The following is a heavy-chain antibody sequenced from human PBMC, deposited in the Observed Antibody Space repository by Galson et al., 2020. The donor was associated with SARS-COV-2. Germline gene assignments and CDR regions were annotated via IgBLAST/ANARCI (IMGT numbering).Heavy chain of an antibody. V-gene: IGHV3-7*03. J-gene: IGHJ6*02. Sequence: GGSLRLSCAASGFTFSSYWMSWVRQAPGKGLEWVANIKQDGSEKYYVDSVKGRFTISRDNAKNSLYLQMNSLRAEDTAVYYCARDLVTTADEGNYYYYYGMDVWGQGTTVTVSS. CDR3: ARDLVTTADEGNYYYYYGMDV. D-gene: IGHD4-4*01. CDR2: IKQDGSEK. CDR1: GFTFSSYW.